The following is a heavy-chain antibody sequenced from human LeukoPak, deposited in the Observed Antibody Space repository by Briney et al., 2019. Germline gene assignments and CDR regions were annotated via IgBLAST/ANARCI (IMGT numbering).Heavy chain of an antibody. CDR2: IYYSGST. D-gene: IGHD5-18*01. CDR1: GGSISSSY. J-gene: IGHJ2*01. CDR3: AWSTYSYGPFDL. Sequence: SETLSLTCTVSGGSISSSYGSWIGHPPGKGRGWIGYIYYSGSTNYNPSLKSRVTMSVDTSKNQFSLKLSSVTAADTAVFYCAWSTYSYGPFDLWGRGTLVTVSS. V-gene: IGHV4-59*08.